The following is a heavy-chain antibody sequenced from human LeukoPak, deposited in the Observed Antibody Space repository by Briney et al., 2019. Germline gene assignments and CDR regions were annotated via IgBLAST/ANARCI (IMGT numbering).Heavy chain of an antibody. V-gene: IGHV1-18*01. D-gene: IGHD1-26*01. CDR3: ARDRWELLSGSDY. J-gene: IGHJ4*02. CDR1: GCTFSSYG. Sequence: ASVRVSCKASGCTFSSYGISWVRQAPGQGLEWMGWISAYNGNTNYAQKLQGRVTITTDKSTSTAYLELRSLRSDDTAVYDCARDRWELLSGSDYWGQGTLVTVYS. CDR2: ISAYNGNT.